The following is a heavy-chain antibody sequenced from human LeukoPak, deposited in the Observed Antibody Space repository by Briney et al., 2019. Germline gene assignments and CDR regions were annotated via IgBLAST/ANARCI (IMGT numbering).Heavy chain of an antibody. V-gene: IGHV3-30-3*01. D-gene: IGHD4-17*01. J-gene: IGHJ6*02. Sequence: GGSLRLSCAASGFTFSSYAMPWVRQAPGKGLEWVAVISYDGSNKYYADSVKGRFTISRDNSKNTLYLQMNSLRAEDTAVYYCASPLNYGDYVSYYYGMDVWGQGTTVTVSS. CDR2: ISYDGSNK. CDR3: ASPLNYGDYVSYYYGMDV. CDR1: GFTFSSYA.